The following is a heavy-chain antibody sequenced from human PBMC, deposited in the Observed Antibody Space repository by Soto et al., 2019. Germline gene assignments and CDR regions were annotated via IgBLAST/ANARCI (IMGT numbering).Heavy chain of an antibody. J-gene: IGHJ6*02. Sequence: QVQLQESGPGLVKPSQTLSLTCTVSGGSISSGGYYWSWIRQHPGKGLEWIGYIYYSGSTYYNPSLKSRVTISVDTSKNQFSLKLSSVTAADTAVYYCARLVVRGVPPPYRMDVWGQGTTVTVS. CDR2: IYYSGST. CDR1: GGSISSGGYY. D-gene: IGHD3-10*01. CDR3: ARLVVRGVPPPYRMDV. V-gene: IGHV4-31*03.